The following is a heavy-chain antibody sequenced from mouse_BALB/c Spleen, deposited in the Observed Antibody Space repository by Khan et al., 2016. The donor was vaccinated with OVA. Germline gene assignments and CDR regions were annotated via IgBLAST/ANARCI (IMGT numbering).Heavy chain of an antibody. CDR2: ISYSGST. J-gene: IGHJ2*01. CDR3: ARTARIKY. V-gene: IGHV3-2*02. D-gene: IGHD1-2*01. Sequence: EVQLQESGPGLVKPSQSLSLTCTVTGYSITSGYGWNWIRQFPGNKLEWMGYISYSGSTNYNPSLKSRISITRHTSKNQLFLQLNSVTTEDTATYYSARTARIKYWGQGTTLTGSS. CDR1: GYSITSGYG.